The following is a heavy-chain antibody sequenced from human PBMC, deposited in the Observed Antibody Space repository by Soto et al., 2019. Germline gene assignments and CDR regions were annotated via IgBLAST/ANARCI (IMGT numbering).Heavy chain of an antibody. CDR2: ISAYNGNT. V-gene: IGHV1-18*01. CDR1: GYTFTSYG. D-gene: IGHD5-12*01. J-gene: IGHJ4*02. CDR3: ARDTAASSYDSIDY. Sequence: ASVKVSCKASGYTFTSYGISWVRQAPGQGLEWMGWISAYNGNTNYAQKLQGRVTMTTDTSTSTAYMELRSLRSDDTAVYYCARDTAASSYDSIDYWGQGTLVTVSS.